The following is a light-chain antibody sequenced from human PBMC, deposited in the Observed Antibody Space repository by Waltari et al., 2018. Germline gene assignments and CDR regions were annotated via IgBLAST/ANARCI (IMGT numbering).Light chain of an antibody. CDR2: YAS. V-gene: IGKV6-21*01. CDR1: QSIGNS. Sequence: EIVLTQSPDFQSVTPKETVTITCRASQSIGNSFHGYQHKSEQSPKLLMKYASQSVSGVPSRFTGGGSGTDFTLTINSLEAEDAATYYCHQSRSLPWTFGQGTKVEIK. J-gene: IGKJ1*01. CDR3: HQSRSLPWT.